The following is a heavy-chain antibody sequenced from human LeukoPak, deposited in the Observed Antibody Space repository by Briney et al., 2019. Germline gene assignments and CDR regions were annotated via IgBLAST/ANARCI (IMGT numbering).Heavy chain of an antibody. Sequence: SETLSLTCTVSGGSISSSYWSWIRQPPGKGLEWIGYIYYSGSTNYNPSLKSRVTISVDTSKNQFSLKLSSVTAADTAVYYCASVTMTTHYMDVWGKGTTVTVSS. CDR1: GGSISSSY. V-gene: IGHV4-59*01. CDR3: ASVTMTTHYMDV. D-gene: IGHD4-11*01. CDR2: IYYSGST. J-gene: IGHJ6*03.